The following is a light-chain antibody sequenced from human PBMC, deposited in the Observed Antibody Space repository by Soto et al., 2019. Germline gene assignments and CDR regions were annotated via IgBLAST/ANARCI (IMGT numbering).Light chain of an antibody. CDR3: QQRSNWPLLYT. Sequence: EIVLTQSPATLSLSPGERATLSCRASQSVSSYLAWYQQKPGQAPRLLIYDASNRATGIPARFSGSGSGTAFTLTSSSLEPEDFAVYYCQQRSNWPLLYTFGQGTKLEIK. V-gene: IGKV3-11*01. J-gene: IGKJ2*01. CDR2: DAS. CDR1: QSVSSY.